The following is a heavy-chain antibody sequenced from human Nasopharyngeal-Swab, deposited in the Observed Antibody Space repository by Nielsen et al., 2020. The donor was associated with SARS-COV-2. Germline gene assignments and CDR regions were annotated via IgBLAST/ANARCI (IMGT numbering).Heavy chain of an antibody. Sequence: ASVKVSCTASGYTFTSFAMHWVRQAPGQRLEWMGWINGGNGNTKYSQKFQGRVTFTRDTSASTAYMELSSLRSEDTAVYYCASVDMGDYWGQGTLVTVSS. CDR2: INGGNGNT. CDR3: ASVDMGDY. V-gene: IGHV1-3*01. J-gene: IGHJ4*02. D-gene: IGHD5-12*01. CDR1: GYTFTSFA.